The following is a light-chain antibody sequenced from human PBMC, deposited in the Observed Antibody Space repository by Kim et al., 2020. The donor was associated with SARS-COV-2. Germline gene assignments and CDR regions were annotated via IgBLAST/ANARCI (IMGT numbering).Light chain of an antibody. CDR2: DAS. V-gene: IGKV3-11*01. CDR3: QQRST. J-gene: IGKJ5*01. CDR1: QSVGSY. Sequence: ATRTLSPGEPATLSVRASQSVGSYLAWYHQKPGQAPRLLIYDASKRATGIPARFRGRGSGTDFTLTIGTLEPEDFAVYYCQQRSTFGPGTRLEIK.